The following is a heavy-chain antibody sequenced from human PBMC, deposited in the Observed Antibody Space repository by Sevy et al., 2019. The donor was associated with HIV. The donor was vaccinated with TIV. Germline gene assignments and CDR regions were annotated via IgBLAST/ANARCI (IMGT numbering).Heavy chain of an antibody. Sequence: GGSLRLSCAASGFTFINYAMTWVRQAPGKGLEWVSSIYPNGDVTFYAESVKGRFIISRDSSKNTLFLQMNSLRAEDTAVYYCAKEICRTDNCADLFDYWGQGTLVTVSS. V-gene: IGHV3-23*01. D-gene: IGHD1-20*01. J-gene: IGHJ4*02. CDR3: AKEICRTDNCADLFDY. CDR1: GFTFINYA. CDR2: IYPNGDVT.